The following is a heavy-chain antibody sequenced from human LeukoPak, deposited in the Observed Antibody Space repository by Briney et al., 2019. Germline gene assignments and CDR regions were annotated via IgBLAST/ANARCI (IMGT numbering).Heavy chain of an antibody. D-gene: IGHD5-18*01. Sequence: GGSLRLSCAASGFTFDDYGMSWVRQAPGKGLEWVSGINWNGGRTGYADSVKGRYTISRDNAKNSLFLQMNSLRAEDTALYYCARGIFSEYNFGYHDYWGQGTLVTVSS. J-gene: IGHJ4*02. CDR1: GFTFDDYG. CDR2: INWNGGRT. CDR3: ARGIFSEYNFGYHDY. V-gene: IGHV3-20*04.